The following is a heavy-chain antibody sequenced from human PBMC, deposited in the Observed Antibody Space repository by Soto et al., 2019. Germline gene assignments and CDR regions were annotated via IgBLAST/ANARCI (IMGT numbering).Heavy chain of an antibody. CDR2: TRNKANSYTT. J-gene: IGHJ5*02. Sequence: EVQLVESGGGLVQPGGSLRLSCAASGFTFSDHYMDWVRQAPGKGLEWVGRTRNKANSYTTEYAASVKGRFTISRDDSQNSLYLQMNSLKTDDTAVYYCARDRYCSGGSCYFDWFGPWGQGTLVTVSS. V-gene: IGHV3-72*01. CDR3: ARDRYCSGGSCYFDWFGP. CDR1: GFTFSDHY. D-gene: IGHD2-15*01.